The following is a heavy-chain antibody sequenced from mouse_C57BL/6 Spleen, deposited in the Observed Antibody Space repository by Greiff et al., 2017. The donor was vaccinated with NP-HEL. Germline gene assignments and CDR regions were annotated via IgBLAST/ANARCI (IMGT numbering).Heavy chain of an antibody. V-gene: IGHV1-81*01. D-gene: IGHD2-4*01. J-gene: IGHJ4*01. CDR2: IYPRSGNT. CDR1: GYTFTSYG. CDR3: AIYYDYDEGYYAMDY. Sequence: VQLQQSGAELARPGASVKLSCKASGYTFTSYGISWVKQRTGQGLEWIGEIYPRSGNTYYNEKFKGKATLTADKSSSTAYMELRSLTSEDSAVYFCAIYYDYDEGYYAMDYWGQGTSVTVSS.